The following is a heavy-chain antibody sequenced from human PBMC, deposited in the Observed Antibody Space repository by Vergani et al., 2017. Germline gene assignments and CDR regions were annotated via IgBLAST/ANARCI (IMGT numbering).Heavy chain of an antibody. CDR1: GGYFSGYY. Sequence: QVQLQQWGAGLLKPSQTLSLTCAVYGGYFSGYYWSWIRQPPGKGLEWIGEINHSGSTNYNPSLKSRVTISVDTSKNQFSLKLSSVTAADTAVYYCARGGLGYCSSTSCYPKPRKYWYFDLWGRGTLVTVSS. CDR3: ARGGLGYCSSTSCYPKPRKYWYFDL. D-gene: IGHD2-2*01. V-gene: IGHV4-34*01. CDR2: INHSGST. J-gene: IGHJ2*01.